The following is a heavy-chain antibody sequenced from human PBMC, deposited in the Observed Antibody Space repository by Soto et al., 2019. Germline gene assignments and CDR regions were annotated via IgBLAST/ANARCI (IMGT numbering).Heavy chain of an antibody. CDR1: GYTFTRYY. CDR3: ARDLTREGDYYDRSGYYLDY. D-gene: IGHD3-22*01. J-gene: IGHJ4*02. CDR2: INPSDGAT. Sequence: ASVKVSCKASGYTFTRYYMHWVRQAPGQGLEWMGIINPSDGATSYAEKFQGRLTMTKDTPTSTVYMEMSSLRSEDTAVYYCARDLTREGDYYDRSGYYLDYWGQGTLVTVSS. V-gene: IGHV1-46*01.